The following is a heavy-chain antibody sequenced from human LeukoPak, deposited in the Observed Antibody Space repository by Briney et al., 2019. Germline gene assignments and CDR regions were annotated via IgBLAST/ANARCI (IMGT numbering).Heavy chain of an antibody. D-gene: IGHD2-2*03. CDR2: INSDGINT. CDR3: AKSGKILGY. CDR1: GFTFSNYW. V-gene: IGHV3-74*01. J-gene: IGHJ4*02. Sequence: ESGGSLRLSCAASGFTFSNYWMHWVRQAPGKGLVWVSRINSDGINTSYADSVKGRFTISRDNAKNTLNLQMNNLRPEDTAVYYCAKSGKILGYWGQGTLVTVPS.